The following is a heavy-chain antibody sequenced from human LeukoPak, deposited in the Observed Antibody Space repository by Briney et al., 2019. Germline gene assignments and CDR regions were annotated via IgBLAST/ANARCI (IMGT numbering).Heavy chain of an antibody. J-gene: IGHJ4*02. CDR1: GFTFSNYD. V-gene: IGHV3-20*04. D-gene: IGHD3-16*01. Sequence: GGSLRLSCAASGFTFSNYDMSWVRQAPGKGLEWVSGINWNGGSTGYADSVKGRFTISRDNAENSLYLQMSSLRAEDTALYYCAREEGGYFDYWGQGTLVTVSS. CDR3: AREEGGYFDY. CDR2: INWNGGST.